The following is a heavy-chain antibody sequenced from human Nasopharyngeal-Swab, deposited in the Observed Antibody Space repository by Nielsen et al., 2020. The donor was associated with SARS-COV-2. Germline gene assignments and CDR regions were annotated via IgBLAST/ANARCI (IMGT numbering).Heavy chain of an antibody. CDR2: IWYDGSNK. Sequence: GESLKISCAASGFTFSSYGMHWVRQAPGKGLEWVAVIWYDGSNKYYADSVKGRFTISRDNSKNTLYLQMNSLRAEDTAVYYCAREEMVGQWLERDYWGQGTLVTVSS. J-gene: IGHJ4*02. D-gene: IGHD6-19*01. V-gene: IGHV3-33*01. CDR3: AREEMVGQWLERDY. CDR1: GFTFSSYG.